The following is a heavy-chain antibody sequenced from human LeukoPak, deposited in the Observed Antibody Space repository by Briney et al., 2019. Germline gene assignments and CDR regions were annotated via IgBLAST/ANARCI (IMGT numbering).Heavy chain of an antibody. D-gene: IGHD3-22*01. CDR3: ARESPARTYYDSSGYLID. J-gene: IGHJ4*02. Sequence: KVSCXASGYTFTSYAMNWVRQAPGQGLEWMGWINTNTGNPTYAQGFTGRFVFSLDTSVSTAYLQISSLKAEDTAVYYCARESPARTYYDSSGYLIDWGQGTLVTVSS. V-gene: IGHV7-4-1*02. CDR2: INTNTGNP. CDR1: GYTFTSYA.